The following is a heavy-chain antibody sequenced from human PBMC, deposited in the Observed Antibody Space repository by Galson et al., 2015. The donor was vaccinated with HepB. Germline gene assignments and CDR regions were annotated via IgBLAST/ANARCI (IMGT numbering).Heavy chain of an antibody. V-gene: IGHV3-23*01. CDR3: AKSDLIVPPLTRKFDF. J-gene: IGHJ4*02. CDR1: GFTFSDYA. D-gene: IGHD2/OR15-2a*01. Sequence: SLRLSCAASGFTFSDYAMSWVRQAPGKGLEWVSIIDAAGINKFYAGSVEGRFTISRGNPRNTLYLQMNSLRVEDTAMYYCAKSDLIVPPLTRKFDFWSQGALVTVSS. CDR2: IDAAGINK.